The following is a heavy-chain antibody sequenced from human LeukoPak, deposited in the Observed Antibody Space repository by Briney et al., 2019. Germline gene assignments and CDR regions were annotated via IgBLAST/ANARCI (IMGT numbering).Heavy chain of an antibody. CDR2: INHSGST. D-gene: IGHD6-13*01. V-gene: IGHV4-34*01. J-gene: IGHJ4*02. CDR3: ARGRSRTFDY. CDR1: GGSFSGYY. Sequence: SETLSLTCAVYGGSFSGYYWSWIRQPPGKGLEWIGEINHSGSTNYNPSLKSRVTISVDTSKNQFSLKLSPVTAADTAVYYCARGRSRTFDYWGQGTLVTVSS.